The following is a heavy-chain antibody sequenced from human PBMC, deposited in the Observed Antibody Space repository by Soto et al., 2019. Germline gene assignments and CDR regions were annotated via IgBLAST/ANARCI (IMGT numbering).Heavy chain of an antibody. CDR3: AKVSSIMIVVVIPSAIDY. CDR1: GFTFSSYA. V-gene: IGHV3-23*01. J-gene: IGHJ4*02. D-gene: IGHD3-22*01. Sequence: PGGSLRLSCAASGFTFSSYAMSWVRQAPGKGLEWVSAISGSGGSTYYADSVKGRFTISRDNSKNTLYLQMNSLRAEDTAVYYCAKVSSIMIVVVIPSAIDYWGQGTLVTVSS. CDR2: ISGSGGST.